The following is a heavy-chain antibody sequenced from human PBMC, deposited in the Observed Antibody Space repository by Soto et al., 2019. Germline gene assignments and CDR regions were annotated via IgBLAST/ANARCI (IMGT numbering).Heavy chain of an antibody. V-gene: IGHV4-31*03. CDR3: ARAIGRETTVTTQGWFDP. CDR2: IYYSGST. Sequence: QVQLQESGPGLVKPSQTLSLTCTVSGGSISSGGYYWSWIRPHPGKGLEWIGYIYYSGSTYYNPSLKSRVTISVDTSKNQFSLKLSSVTAADTAVYYCARAIGRETTVTTQGWFDPWGQGTLVTVSS. CDR1: GGSISSGGYY. J-gene: IGHJ5*02. D-gene: IGHD4-4*01.